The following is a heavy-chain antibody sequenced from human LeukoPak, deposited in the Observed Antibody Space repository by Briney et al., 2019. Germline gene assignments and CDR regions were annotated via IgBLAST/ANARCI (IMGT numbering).Heavy chain of an antibody. J-gene: IGHJ6*02. V-gene: IGHV3-48*03. Sequence: GGSLRLSCAASGFPFSIFNIHWVRQAPGKGLEWISYITSDGGTTYYADSVKGRFTISRDNAKNSLHLQMDSLRAEDTAVYYCTKHITTDATTPFHYGMDVWGQGTTVTVSS. CDR1: GFPFSIFN. CDR3: TKHITTDATTPFHYGMDV. D-gene: IGHD3-22*01. CDR2: ITSDGGTT.